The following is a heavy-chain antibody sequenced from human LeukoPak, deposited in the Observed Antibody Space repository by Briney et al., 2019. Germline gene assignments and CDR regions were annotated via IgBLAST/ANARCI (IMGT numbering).Heavy chain of an antibody. D-gene: IGHD1-26*01. V-gene: IGHV4-34*01. CDR3: ARELLGAPTPGAY. CDR2: ISRFGIT. J-gene: IGHJ4*02. Sequence: PSETLSLTCSVSIESTSGNYWSWVRQAPGKGLEWIGEISRFGITNYHPSLRSRVTMSLDRSKNQFSLELTSVTAADSGVYYCARELLGAPTPGAYWGQGTLVTVSS. CDR1: IESTSGNY.